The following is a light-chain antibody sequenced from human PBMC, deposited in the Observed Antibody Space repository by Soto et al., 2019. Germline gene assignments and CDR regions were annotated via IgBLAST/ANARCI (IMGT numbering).Light chain of an antibody. CDR1: LSVSSN. J-gene: IGKJ3*01. V-gene: IGKV3-15*01. Sequence: EIVMTQSPATLSVSPGERATLSCRASLSVSSNLAWYQQKPGQAPRLLIFGASTRATGIPARFSGSGSGTECTLTISGLQSEDFAVYHCQQYHKWRHSFVPGTKVDIK. CDR2: GAS. CDR3: QQYHKWRHS.